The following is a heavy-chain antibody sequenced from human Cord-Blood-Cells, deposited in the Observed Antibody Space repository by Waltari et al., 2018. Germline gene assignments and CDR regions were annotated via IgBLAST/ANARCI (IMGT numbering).Heavy chain of an antibody. Sequence: EVQLVESGGGLVQPGGSLRLSCAASGFTFSSYEMNWVRQAPGKGLEWVSYISSSGSTIYYPDSVKGRFTISRDNAKNSLYLQMNSLRAEDTAVYYCARGYGSGSYYNVNAFDIWGQGTMVTVSS. D-gene: IGHD3-10*01. CDR3: ARGYGSGSYYNVNAFDI. V-gene: IGHV3-48*03. J-gene: IGHJ3*02. CDR1: GFTFSSYE. CDR2: ISSSGSTI.